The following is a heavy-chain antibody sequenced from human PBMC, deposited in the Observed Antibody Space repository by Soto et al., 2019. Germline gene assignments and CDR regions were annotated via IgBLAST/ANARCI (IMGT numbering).Heavy chain of an antibody. CDR1: GFTFSSYS. V-gene: IGHV3-21*01. CDR2: ISSSSSYI. D-gene: IGHD3-22*01. J-gene: IGHJ4*02. CDR3: ARDRGSEYYYDSSGYPFDY. Sequence: GGSLRLSCAASGFTFSSYSMNWVRQAPGKGLEWVSSISSSSSYIYYADSVKGRFTISRDNAKNSLYLQMNSLRAEDTAVYYCARDRGSEYYYDSSGYPFDYWGQGTLVTVSS.